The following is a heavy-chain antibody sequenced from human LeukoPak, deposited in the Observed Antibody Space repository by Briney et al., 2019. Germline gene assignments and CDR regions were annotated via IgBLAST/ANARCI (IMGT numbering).Heavy chain of an antibody. D-gene: IGHD3-10*01. CDR2: LSGSGKYT. Sequence: SGGSLRLSCAASGFTFSSHVMSWVRQAPGGGLGWVSSLSGSGKYTFYADSVKGRFTISRDNSRNELFLQMNSLTSGDTAEYYCAKSRATGTYPGRFDYWGLGILVTVSS. CDR3: AKSRATGTYPGRFDY. J-gene: IGHJ4*02. V-gene: IGHV3-23*01. CDR1: GFTFSSHV.